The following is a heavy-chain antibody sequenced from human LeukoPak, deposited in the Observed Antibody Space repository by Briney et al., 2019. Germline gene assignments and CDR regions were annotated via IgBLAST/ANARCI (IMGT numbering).Heavy chain of an antibody. V-gene: IGHV3-7*01. CDR1: GFTFSNYW. J-gene: IGHJ4*02. D-gene: IGHD1-7*01. CDR3: AKVRVVFNWNYAYYFDS. Sequence: GSLRLSCVVSGFTFSNYWMTWVRQAPGKGLEWVANIQQDGSEKYYVDSVKGRFTIFRDNAKNSVYLQMNSLRAEDTAVYYCAKVRVVFNWNYAYYFDSWGQGTLVTVSS. CDR2: IQQDGSEK.